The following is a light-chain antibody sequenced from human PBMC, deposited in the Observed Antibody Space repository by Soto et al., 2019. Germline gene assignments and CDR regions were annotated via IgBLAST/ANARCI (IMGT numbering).Light chain of an antibody. CDR3: QQYGSSYT. J-gene: IGKJ2*01. CDR2: GAS. Sequence: EIVLTQSPGTLSLSPGERATISCRASQSVSSSYLAWYQQKPGQAPRLLIYGASSRATGIPDWFSGSGSGTYFTLTISILEADDVAEYYCQQYGSSYTFGQGTKLEIK. CDR1: QSVSSSY. V-gene: IGKV3-20*01.